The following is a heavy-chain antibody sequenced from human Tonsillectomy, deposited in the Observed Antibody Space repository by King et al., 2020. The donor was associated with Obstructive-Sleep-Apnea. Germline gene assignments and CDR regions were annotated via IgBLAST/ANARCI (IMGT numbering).Heavy chain of an antibody. CDR1: GFTFGDYY. CDR3: ARDSYYRTNYGMDV. D-gene: IGHD1-26*01. J-gene: IGHJ6*02. V-gene: IGHV3-11*01. CDR2: ISSSGFTI. Sequence: QLVQSGGGLVKPGGSLRLSCAASGFTFGDYYMSWIRQAPGRGLEWVSYISSSGFTIYYADSVRGRFTLSRDNAKNSLYLQMNSLRAEDTAVYYCARDSYYRTNYGMDVWGQGTTVTVSS.